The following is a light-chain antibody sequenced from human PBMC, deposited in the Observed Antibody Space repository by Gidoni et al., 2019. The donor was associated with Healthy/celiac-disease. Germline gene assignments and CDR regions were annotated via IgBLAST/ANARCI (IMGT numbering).Light chain of an antibody. CDR2: AAS. J-gene: IGKJ4*01. CDR3: QKYNSAPLT. CDR1: KGISND. V-gene: IGKV1-27*01. Sequence: QITQSPSSLSASVGDRVTITCRASKGISNDLAWYQQKPGKVPKLLIYAASTLPSGVPSRCSGSGSGTDFTLTIISLQTEDVATYYCQKYNSAPLTFGGGTKVEIK.